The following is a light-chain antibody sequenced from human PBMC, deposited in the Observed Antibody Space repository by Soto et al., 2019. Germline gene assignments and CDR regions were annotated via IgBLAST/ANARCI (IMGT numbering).Light chain of an antibody. CDR1: QRVSSH. J-gene: IGKJ1*01. CDR2: GAS. CDR3: QQYGGSPRT. Sequence: ERVMTQSPVTLPVYPGCTSTIHSRASQRVSSHLAWYQQKPGQAPRFLIYGASTRATGIPARFSGSGYGTEFNLTISSLQSEDFAVYYCQQYGGSPRTFGQGTKVDIK. V-gene: IGKV3-15*01.